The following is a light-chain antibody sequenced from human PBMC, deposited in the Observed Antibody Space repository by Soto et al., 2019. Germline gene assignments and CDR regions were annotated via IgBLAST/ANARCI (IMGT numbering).Light chain of an antibody. CDR2: DAT. CDR3: QQYGSSPQIT. Sequence: EIVLTQSPATLSLSPGETATLSCRASQSISNYLAWYQHKPGQAPRLLIYDATTRATGIPDRFSGSGSGTDFTLTISRLEPEDFAVYYCQQYGSSPQITFGQVTRLEIK. CDR1: QSISNY. V-gene: IGKV3-20*01. J-gene: IGKJ5*01.